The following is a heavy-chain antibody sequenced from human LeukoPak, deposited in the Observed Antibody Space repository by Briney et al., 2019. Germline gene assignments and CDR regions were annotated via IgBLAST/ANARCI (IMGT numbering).Heavy chain of an antibody. J-gene: IGHJ4*02. Sequence: GSSVKVSCKASGGTFSSYAISWVRQAPGQGLEWMGGIIPIFGTANYAQKFQGRVTITADKSTSTAYMELSSLRSEDTVVYYCALDTAESYYFDYWGQGTLVTVSS. V-gene: IGHV1-69*06. CDR1: GGTFSSYA. D-gene: IGHD5-18*01. CDR3: ALDTAESYYFDY. CDR2: IIPIFGTA.